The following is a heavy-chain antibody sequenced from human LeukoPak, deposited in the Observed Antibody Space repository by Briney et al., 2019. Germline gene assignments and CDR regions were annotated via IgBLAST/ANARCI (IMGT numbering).Heavy chain of an antibody. D-gene: IGHD2-15*01. Sequence: PGGSLRLSCAASGFTFSSYVMNWVRQAPGKGLEWVSAISASGGSTYYADSVKGRFTISRDNSKNMLYLQMNSLRAEDTAVYHCAKDRCSGGSCYFDYWGQGTLVTVSS. CDR2: ISASGGST. CDR3: AKDRCSGGSCYFDY. V-gene: IGHV3-23*01. CDR1: GFTFSSYV. J-gene: IGHJ4*02.